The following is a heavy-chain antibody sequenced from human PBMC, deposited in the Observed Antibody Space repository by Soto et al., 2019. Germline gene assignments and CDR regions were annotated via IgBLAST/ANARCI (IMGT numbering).Heavy chain of an antibody. J-gene: IGHJ4*02. Sequence: QVQLVQSGAEVKKPGSSVKVSCKASGGTFGSYAFSWVRQAPGQGLEWMGGIIPVSGAAHYAQKFQGRVTITADESTSTAYMELSSLSSPDTAVYYCATVLVCRSTSCTLDYWGQGTRVIVSS. CDR2: IIPVSGAA. CDR3: ATVLVCRSTSCTLDY. CDR1: GGTFGSYA. D-gene: IGHD2-2*01. V-gene: IGHV1-69*01.